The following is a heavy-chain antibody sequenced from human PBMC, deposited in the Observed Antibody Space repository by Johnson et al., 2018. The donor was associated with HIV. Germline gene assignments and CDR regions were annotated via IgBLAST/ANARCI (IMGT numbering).Heavy chain of an antibody. CDR3: ARNWPVSYGYRGAFDF. D-gene: IGHD5-18*01. CDR1: GFTFSSYG. CDR2: IRYDGSNK. V-gene: IGHV3-30*02. Sequence: QVQLVESGGGVVQPGGSLRLSCAASGFTFSSYGMHWVRQSPGKGLEWVAFIRYDGSNKYYADSVKGRFTISRDNSKNTLYLQMNSLRAEDTAVYYCARNWPVSYGYRGAFDFWGQGTMVTVSS. J-gene: IGHJ3*01.